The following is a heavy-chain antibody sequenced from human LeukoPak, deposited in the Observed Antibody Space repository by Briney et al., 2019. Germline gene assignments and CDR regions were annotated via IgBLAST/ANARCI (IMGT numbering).Heavy chain of an antibody. J-gene: IGHJ4*02. Sequence: SETLSLTCTVSGGSITSYYWSWIRQPPGKGLEWIGYMYYSGSTTYNPSLESRVTISVDTSKNQFSLKLSSVTAADTAVYYCARGYDSSDYWGQGTLVTVSS. V-gene: IGHV4-59*01. CDR1: GGSITSYY. CDR3: ARGYDSSDY. D-gene: IGHD3-22*01. CDR2: MYYSGST.